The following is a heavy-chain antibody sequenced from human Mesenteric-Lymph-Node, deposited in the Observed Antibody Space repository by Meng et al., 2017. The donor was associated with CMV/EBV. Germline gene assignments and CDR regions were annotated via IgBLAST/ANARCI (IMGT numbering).Heavy chain of an antibody. D-gene: IGHD3-9*01. CDR3: ARSYFDWLLPYYFDY. Sequence: GGSISSSSYYWGWIRQPPGKGLEWIGSIYYSGRTYYNPSLKSRVTISVDTSKNQFSLKLSSVTAADTAVYYCARSYFDWLLPYYFDYWGQGTLVTVSS. V-gene: IGHV4-39*07. CDR2: IYYSGRT. CDR1: GGSISSSSYY. J-gene: IGHJ4*02.